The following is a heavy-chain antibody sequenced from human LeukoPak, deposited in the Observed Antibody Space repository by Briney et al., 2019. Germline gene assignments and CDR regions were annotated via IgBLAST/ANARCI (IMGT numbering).Heavy chain of an antibody. D-gene: IGHD2-2*02. Sequence: ASVKVSCKASGYTFANFGITWVRQAPGQGLEWMGWISVYNGNTNYPQNLQGRVTLTTDTSTSTAYMELRSLRSEDTAVYYCARTCSSSSCYMVHWGKGTLVTVSS. CDR1: GYTFANFG. J-gene: IGHJ4*02. V-gene: IGHV1-18*01. CDR3: ARTCSSSSCYMVH. CDR2: ISVYNGNT.